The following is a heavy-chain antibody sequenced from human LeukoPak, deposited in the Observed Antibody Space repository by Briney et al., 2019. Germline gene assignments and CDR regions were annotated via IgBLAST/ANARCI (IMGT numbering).Heavy chain of an antibody. J-gene: IGHJ6*02. Sequence: PSETLSLTGTVSGGSISSYYWSWIRQPAGKGLEWIGRIFTSGSTNYNPSLKSRVIMSVDTSKNQFSLKLSSVTAADTAVYYCARAPLWFGELTTRLVPYGMDVWGQGTTVTVSS. CDR3: ARAPLWFGELTTRLVPYGMDV. CDR1: GGSISSYY. CDR2: IFTSGST. V-gene: IGHV4-4*07. D-gene: IGHD3-10*01.